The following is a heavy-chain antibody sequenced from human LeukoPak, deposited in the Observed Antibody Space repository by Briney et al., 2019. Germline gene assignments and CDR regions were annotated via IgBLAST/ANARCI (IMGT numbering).Heavy chain of an antibody. CDR1: GLKFSRYD. J-gene: IGHJ4*02. Sequence: GGSLGLSHAASGLKFSRYDKHWVRQASAKGLEGGAFIRFEGSNKNYADSVKGRFTISRDNFMSTVYLQMNSLRAEDTAVYYCAKDRQTITIFGVVNTPRANFDYWGQGTLVTVSS. D-gene: IGHD3-3*01. CDR3: AKDRQTITIFGVVNTPRANFDY. CDR2: IRFEGSNK. V-gene: IGHV3-30*02.